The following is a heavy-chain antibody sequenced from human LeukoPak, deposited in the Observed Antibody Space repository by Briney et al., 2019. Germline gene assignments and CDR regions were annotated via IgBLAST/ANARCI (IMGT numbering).Heavy chain of an antibody. V-gene: IGHV4-34*01. CDR2: INHSGST. CDR3: ARGPKYCSGGSCYSHYFDY. Sequence: PSETLSLTCAVYGGSFSGYYWSWIRQPPGKGLEWIGEINHSGSTNYNPPLKSRVTISVDTSKNQFSLKLSSVTAADTAVYYCARGPKYCSGGSCYSHYFDYWGQGTLVTVSS. D-gene: IGHD2-15*01. CDR1: GGSFSGYY. J-gene: IGHJ4*02.